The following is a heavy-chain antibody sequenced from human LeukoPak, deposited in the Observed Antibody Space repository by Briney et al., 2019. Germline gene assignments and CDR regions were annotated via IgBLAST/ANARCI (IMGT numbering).Heavy chain of an antibody. CDR3: ARGPIPSGATPEI. J-gene: IGHJ4*02. CDR2: LNTDGSST. CDR1: GFTFSSYW. D-gene: IGHD4/OR15-4a*01. Sequence: GGSLRLSCAASGFTFSSYWVHWVRQAPGKGLVWVSRLNTDGSSTTYADSVKGRFTMSRDNAKNTLYLQMNSLRADDTAVYFCARGPIPSGATPEIWGQGTLATVSS. V-gene: IGHV3-74*01.